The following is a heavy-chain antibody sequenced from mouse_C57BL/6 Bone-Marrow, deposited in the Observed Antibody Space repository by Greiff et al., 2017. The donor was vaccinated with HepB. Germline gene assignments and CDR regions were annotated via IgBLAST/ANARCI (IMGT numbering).Heavy chain of an antibody. V-gene: IGHV1-19*01. CDR2: INPYNGGT. CDR3: ARQYDGYYPWYFEV. Sequence: EVQLQQSGPVLVKPGASVKMSCKASGYTFTDYYMNWVKQSHGKSLEWIGVINPYNGGTSYNQKFKGKATLTVDKSSSTAYMELNSLTSEDSAVYYCARQYDGYYPWYFEVWGTGTTVTVSS. J-gene: IGHJ1*03. CDR1: GYTFTDYY. D-gene: IGHD2-3*01.